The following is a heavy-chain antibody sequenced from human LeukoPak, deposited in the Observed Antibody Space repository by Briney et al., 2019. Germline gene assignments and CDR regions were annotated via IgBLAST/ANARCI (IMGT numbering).Heavy chain of an antibody. V-gene: IGHV4-4*07. Sequence: ETLSLTCTVSGGSISSYYWSWIRQPAGKGLEWIGRIYTSGSTNYNPSLKSRVTMSVDTSKNQFSLKLKSVTPDDTAVYYCARTQGNKARGAFDIWGQGTMVTVSS. D-gene: IGHD3-10*01. CDR3: ARTQGNKARGAFDI. CDR2: IYTSGST. CDR1: GGSISSYY. J-gene: IGHJ3*02.